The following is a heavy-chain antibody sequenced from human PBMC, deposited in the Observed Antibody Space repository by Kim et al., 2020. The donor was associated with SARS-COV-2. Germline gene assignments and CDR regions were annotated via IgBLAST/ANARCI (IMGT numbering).Heavy chain of an antibody. Sequence: GGSLRLSCAASGFTFSSYGMHWVRQAPGKGLEWVAVIWYDGSNKYYADSVKGRFTISRDNSKNTLYLQMNSLRAEDTAVYYCARDPMITFGGVIVPYWYFDLWGRGTLVTVSS. D-gene: IGHD3-16*02. CDR3: ARDPMITFGGVIVPYWYFDL. J-gene: IGHJ2*01. V-gene: IGHV3-33*01. CDR2: IWYDGSNK. CDR1: GFTFSSYG.